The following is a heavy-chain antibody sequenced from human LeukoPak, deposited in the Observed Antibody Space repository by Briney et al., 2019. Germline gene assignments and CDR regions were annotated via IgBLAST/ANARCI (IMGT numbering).Heavy chain of an antibody. CDR1: GFTFSSFY. V-gene: IGHV5-51*01. Sequence: GESLKISRKGSGFTFSSFYIGWVRQMPGKGLEWMGIIYPYDSDTRYGPSFQGQVTISVDMSISTAYLQWNSLKASDTAIYYCARRRGGSGAYYVDYWGQGTLVTVSS. D-gene: IGHD3-10*01. CDR2: IYPYDSDT. CDR3: ARRRGGSGAYYVDY. J-gene: IGHJ4*02.